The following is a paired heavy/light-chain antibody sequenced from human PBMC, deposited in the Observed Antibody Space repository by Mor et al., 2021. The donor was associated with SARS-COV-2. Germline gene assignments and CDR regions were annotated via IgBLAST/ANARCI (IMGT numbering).Light chain of an antibody. CDR1: NIGSKS. J-gene: IGLJ2*01. CDR2: DDS. CDR3: QVWDSSSDHPNVV. Sequence: SYVLTQPPSVSVAPGKTARITCGGNNIGSKSVHWYQQKPGQAPVLVVYDDSDRPSGIPERFSGSNSGNTATLTISRVEAGDEADYYCQVWDSSSDHPNVVFGGGTKLTVL. V-gene: IGLV3-21*03.
Heavy chain of an antibody. CDR2: INTNTGNP. CDR3: ATMFGATTHDYGDYDPDY. CDR1: GYTFTSYA. D-gene: IGHD4-17*01. Sequence: QVQLVQSGSELKKPGASVKVSCKASGYTFTSYAMNWVRQAPGQGLEWMGWINTNTGNPTYAQGFTGRFVFSLDTSVSTAYLQISSLKAEDTAVYYCATMFGATTHDYGDYDPDYWGQGTLVTVSS. J-gene: IGHJ4*02. V-gene: IGHV7-4-1*02.